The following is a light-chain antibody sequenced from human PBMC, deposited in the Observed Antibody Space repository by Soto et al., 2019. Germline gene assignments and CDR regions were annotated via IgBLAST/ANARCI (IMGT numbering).Light chain of an antibody. CDR2: DAS. V-gene: IGKV3-11*01. CDR1: QSVGTY. CDR3: QQRTEWQMT. Sequence: EVVLTQSPATLSLSPGESATVSCRASQSVGTYLAWYQQRPGQAPRLLIYDASNRATGVPARFSGSGSGTDFTLTISSLEPDDFAVYYCQQRTEWQMTFAQGTKVEIK. J-gene: IGKJ1*01.